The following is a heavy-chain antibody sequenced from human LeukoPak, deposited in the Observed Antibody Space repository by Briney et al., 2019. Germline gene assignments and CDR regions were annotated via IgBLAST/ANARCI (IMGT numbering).Heavy chain of an antibody. Sequence: SETLSLTCAVSGGSISSGGYYWSWIRQHPGKGLEWLGYIYYSGSTYYNPSLKSRVTISVDTSKNQFSLKLGSVTAADTAVYYCARVGEPNVRSPYYFDFWGQGTLVTVSS. J-gene: IGHJ4*02. CDR2: IYYSGST. CDR1: GGSISSGGYY. CDR3: ARVGEPNVRSPYYFDF. V-gene: IGHV4-31*11. D-gene: IGHD1-26*01.